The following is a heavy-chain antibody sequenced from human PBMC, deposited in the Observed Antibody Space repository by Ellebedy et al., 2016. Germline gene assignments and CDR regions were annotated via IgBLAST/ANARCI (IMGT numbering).Heavy chain of an antibody. J-gene: IGHJ4*02. Sequence: GGSLRLXXAASGFTFSSYWMSWVRQAPGKGLEWVANIKEDGSEKYYVDSLKGRFTISRDNAKNSLYLQMNSLRAEDTAVYYCARGWGPGDSWGQGTLVTVSS. D-gene: IGHD1-26*01. CDR1: GFTFSSYW. CDR3: ARGWGPGDS. V-gene: IGHV3-7*01. CDR2: IKEDGSEK.